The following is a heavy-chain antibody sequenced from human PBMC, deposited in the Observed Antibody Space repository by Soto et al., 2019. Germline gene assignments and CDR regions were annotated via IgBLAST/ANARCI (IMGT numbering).Heavy chain of an antibody. V-gene: IGHV4-59*01. Sequence: SETLSLTCTVSGGSISSYYWSWIRQPPGKGLEWIGYIYYSGSTNYNPSLKSRVTISVDTSKNQFSLKLSSVTAADTAVYYCARVWAEVYFDYWGQGTLLTVSS. CDR3: ARVWAEVYFDY. CDR2: IYYSGST. CDR1: GGSISSYY. J-gene: IGHJ4*02. D-gene: IGHD3-16*01.